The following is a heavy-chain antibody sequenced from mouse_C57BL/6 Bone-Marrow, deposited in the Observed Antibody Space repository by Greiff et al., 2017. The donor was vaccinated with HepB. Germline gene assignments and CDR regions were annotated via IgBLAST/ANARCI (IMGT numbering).Heavy chain of an antibody. CDR2: IYPYNGVP. V-gene: IGHV1-31*01. CDR1: ASSFTGYY. CDR3: ASGGAMDY. Sequence: PLPQSFPSLFPPRASFPISCKASASSFTGYYLPRVKQSHRNILSSLPSIYPYNGVPTYNQKFKGKATLTVEQSSSTAYMELRGLTSEDSAVYCDASGGAMDYCGQGTSVTVSS. J-gene: IGHJ4*01. D-gene: IGHD1-1*02.